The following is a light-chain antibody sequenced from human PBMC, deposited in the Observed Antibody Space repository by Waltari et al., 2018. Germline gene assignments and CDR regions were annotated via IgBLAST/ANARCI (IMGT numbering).Light chain of an antibody. V-gene: IGLV1-44*01. CDR2: IDD. CDR1: SSNIGRNT. J-gene: IGLJ3*02. Sequence: QSVLTQPPSASGTPGQRVTIPCSGSSSNIGRNTVTCYQPLPGTAPKLLIYIDDQRPSGVPDRFSGSKSGTSASLAISGLQSEDEADYHCATWDDSLNGWVFGGGTKLTVL. CDR3: ATWDDSLNGWV.